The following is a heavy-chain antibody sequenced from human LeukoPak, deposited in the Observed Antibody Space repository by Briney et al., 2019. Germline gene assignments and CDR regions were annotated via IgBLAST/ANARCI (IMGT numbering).Heavy chain of an antibody. J-gene: IGHJ4*02. Sequence: SETLSLTCTVSGGSFTSYFWSWIRQPPGKGLEWIGDIYHSGTTNYNPSLKSRVTISVDTSKNQFSLELSSVTAADTAVYYCARDGYSGSSLFDSWGQGTLVTVPS. D-gene: IGHD1-26*01. CDR1: GGSFTSYF. CDR3: ARDGYSGSSLFDS. CDR2: IYHSGTT. V-gene: IGHV4-59*01.